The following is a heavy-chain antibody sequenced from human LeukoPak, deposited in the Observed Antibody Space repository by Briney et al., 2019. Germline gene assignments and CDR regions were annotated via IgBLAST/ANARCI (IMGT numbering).Heavy chain of an antibody. CDR2: FDPEDGET. CDR1: GYTLTELS. CDR3: APRSHYYDSSGYYYAFGY. Sequence: ASVKVSCKVSGYTLTELSMHWVRQAPGKGLEWMGGFDPEDGETIYAQKFQGRVTVTEDTSTDTAYMELSSLRSEDTAVYYCAPRSHYYDSSGYYYAFGYWGQGTLVTLSS. J-gene: IGHJ4*02. D-gene: IGHD3-22*01. V-gene: IGHV1-24*01.